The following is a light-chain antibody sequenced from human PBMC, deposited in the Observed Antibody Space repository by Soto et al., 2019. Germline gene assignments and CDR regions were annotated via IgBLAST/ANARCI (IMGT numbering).Light chain of an antibody. V-gene: IGLV2-14*01. CDR2: EVS. CDR3: SSYSSSSTLI. CDR1: SSDVGGYKF. Sequence: QSALTQPASVSGSPGQSITIACTGTSSDVGGYKFVSWYEHHPGKAPKLMIYEVSNRPSGVSNRFSGSTSGNTASLTISGLQAEDEADYYCSSYSSSSTLIFGPGTKVTVL. J-gene: IGLJ1*01.